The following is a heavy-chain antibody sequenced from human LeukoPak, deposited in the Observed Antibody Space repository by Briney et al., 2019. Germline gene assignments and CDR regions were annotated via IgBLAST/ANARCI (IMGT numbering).Heavy chain of an antibody. CDR2: ISSSGEST. Sequence: GGSLRLSCAASGFTFSSYGMTWVRQAPGKGLQWVAVISSSGESTYYADSVKGRFTMSRDTSKNTLYLQTNSLRAEDTALYYCAKVRACSTTSCYRTYGMDVWGRGTTVTVSS. V-gene: IGHV3-23*01. CDR1: GFTFSSYG. D-gene: IGHD2-2*01. CDR3: AKVRACSTTSCYRTYGMDV. J-gene: IGHJ6*02.